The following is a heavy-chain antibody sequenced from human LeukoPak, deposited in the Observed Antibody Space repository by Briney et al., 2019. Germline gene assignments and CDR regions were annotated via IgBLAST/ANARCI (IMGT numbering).Heavy chain of an antibody. D-gene: IGHD6-13*01. CDR2: ISWNSGSI. CDR3: AKGANSSSWYHWFDP. Sequence: GRSLRLSCAASGFTFDDYAMHWVRQAPGKGLEWVSGISWNSGSIGYADSVKGRFTISRDNAKNSLYLQMNSLRAEDTALYYCAKGANSSSWYHWFDPWGQGTLVTVSS. J-gene: IGHJ5*02. V-gene: IGHV3-9*01. CDR1: GFTFDDYA.